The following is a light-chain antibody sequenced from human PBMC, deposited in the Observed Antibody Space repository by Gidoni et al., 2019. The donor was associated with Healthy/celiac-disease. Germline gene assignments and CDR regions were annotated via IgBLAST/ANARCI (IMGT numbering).Light chain of an antibody. CDR3: QQYGSSPPLT. CDR1: QSVSSSY. Sequence: EIVLTQSPGTLSLSPGARATLSCSASQSVSSSYLAGYQQKPGQAPRLLIYGSSSRATGIPDRFSGSGSGTDFTLTISRLEPEDFAVYYCQQYGSSPPLTFGGGTKVEIK. V-gene: IGKV3-20*01. J-gene: IGKJ4*01. CDR2: GSS.